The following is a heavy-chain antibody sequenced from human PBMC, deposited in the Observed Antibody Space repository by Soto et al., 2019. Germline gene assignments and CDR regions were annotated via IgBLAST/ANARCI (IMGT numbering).Heavy chain of an antibody. CDR3: ARGLSVTLFDY. V-gene: IGHV4-31*03. J-gene: IGHJ4*02. D-gene: IGHD4-17*01. Sequence: QVQLQESGPGLVKPSQTLSLTCTVSGGSISSGGYYWTWIRQYPGKGLEWIGYIYYSGSTFYNPYIKSRVSISVDTSKNQFSLNLSSVTAADTAVYYCARGLSVTLFDYWGQGTLVTVSS. CDR1: GGSISSGGYY. CDR2: IYYSGST.